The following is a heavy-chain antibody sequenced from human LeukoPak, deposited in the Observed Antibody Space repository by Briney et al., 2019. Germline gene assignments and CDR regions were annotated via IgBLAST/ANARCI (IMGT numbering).Heavy chain of an antibody. V-gene: IGHV3-74*01. CDR1: GFTFSSYW. Sequence: GGSLRLSCAASGFTFSSYWMHWVRQAPGKGLVWVSRISSDGSTTIYADSVKGRFTISRDNAKNTLYLPMNSLRAEDTAVYYCARDFSAGVDYWGQGTLVTASS. J-gene: IGHJ4*02. CDR3: ARDFSAGVDY. D-gene: IGHD2/OR15-2a*01. CDR2: ISSDGSTT.